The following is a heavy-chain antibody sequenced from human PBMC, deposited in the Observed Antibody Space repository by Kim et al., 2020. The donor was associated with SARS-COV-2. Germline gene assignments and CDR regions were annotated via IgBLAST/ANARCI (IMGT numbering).Heavy chain of an antibody. CDR2: IYSGGST. Sequence: GGSLRLSCAASGFTVSSNYMSWVRQAPGKGLEWVSVIYSGGSTYYADSVKGRFTISRDNSKNTLYLQMNSLRAEDTAVYYCARDRGDYSGSYGVDVWGQGTTVTVSS. CDR1: GFTVSSNY. D-gene: IGHD4-17*01. J-gene: IGHJ6*02. CDR3: ARDRGDYSGSYGVDV. V-gene: IGHV3-66*01.